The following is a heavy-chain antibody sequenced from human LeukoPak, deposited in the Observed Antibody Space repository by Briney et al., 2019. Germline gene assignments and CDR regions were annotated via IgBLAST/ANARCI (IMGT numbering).Heavy chain of an antibody. CDR1: GFTVSSNY. CDR2: IYSSGNT. V-gene: IGHV3-66*01. D-gene: IGHD5-24*01. Sequence: GGSLRLSCAASGFTVSSNYMSWVRQAPGKGLEWVSVIYSSGNTYYADSVKGRFTISRDNAKNTLYLQMNSLRAEDTAVYYCAQMATPFWGQGTLVTVSS. CDR3: AQMATPF. J-gene: IGHJ4*02.